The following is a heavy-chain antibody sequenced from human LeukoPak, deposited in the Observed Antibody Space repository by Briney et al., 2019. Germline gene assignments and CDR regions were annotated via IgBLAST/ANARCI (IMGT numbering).Heavy chain of an antibody. V-gene: IGHV4-38-2*02. CDR1: GDSITGYY. CDR3: VGSSRSFPYY. D-gene: IGHD2-2*01. CDR2: IYHSGST. Sequence: SETLSLTCSVSGDSITGYYWGWIRQPPGKGLEWIGSIYHSGSTYYNPSLKSRVTISVDTSKNQFSLKLSSVTAADTAVYYCVGSSRSFPYYWGQGTLVTVSS. J-gene: IGHJ4*02.